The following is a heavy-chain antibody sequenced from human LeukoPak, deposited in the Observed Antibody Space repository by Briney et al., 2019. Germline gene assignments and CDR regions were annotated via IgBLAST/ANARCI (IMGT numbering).Heavy chain of an antibody. Sequence: SSETLSLTCTVSGGSISSYYWSWIRQPPGKGLEWIGYIYYSGSTNYNPSLKSRVTISVDTSKNQFSLKLSSVTAADTAVCYCARSYSSSWYRWFDPWGQGTLVTVSS. V-gene: IGHV4-59*01. CDR1: GGSISSYY. J-gene: IGHJ5*02. CDR3: ARSYSSSWYRWFDP. CDR2: IYYSGST. D-gene: IGHD6-13*01.